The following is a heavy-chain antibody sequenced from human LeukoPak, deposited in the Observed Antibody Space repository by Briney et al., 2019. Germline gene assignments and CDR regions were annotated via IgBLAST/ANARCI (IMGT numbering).Heavy chain of an antibody. D-gene: IGHD2-15*01. J-gene: IGHJ3*02. V-gene: IGHV3-11*04. Sequence: KPGGSLRLSCGASGFTFSDSFMSWVRQPPGQGLEWLSYISTSGSVTDYADSVKGRFTISRDNAKKLVYLELKSLRAEDTALYYCVREDSRGAFDIWGQGTTVIVSS. CDR1: GFTFSDSF. CDR2: ISTSGSVT. CDR3: VREDSRGAFDI.